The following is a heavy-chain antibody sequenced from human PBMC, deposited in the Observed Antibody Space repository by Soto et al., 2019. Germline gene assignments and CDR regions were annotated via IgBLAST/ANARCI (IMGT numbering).Heavy chain of an antibody. CDR1: GGTFSSYA. Sequence: SVKVSCKASGGTFSSYAISWVRQAPGQGLEWMGGIIPIFGTANYAQKFQGRVTITADESTSTAYMELSSLRSEDTAVYYCARDGAATRIGGLFQHWGQGTLVTVSS. D-gene: IGHD2-15*01. CDR2: IIPIFGTA. J-gene: IGHJ1*01. V-gene: IGHV1-69*13. CDR3: ARDGAATRIGGLFQH.